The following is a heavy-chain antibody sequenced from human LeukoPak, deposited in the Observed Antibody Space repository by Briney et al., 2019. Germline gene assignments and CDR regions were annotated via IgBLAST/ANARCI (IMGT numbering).Heavy chain of an antibody. CDR3: ATTPGGSGWDGTFDY. CDR1: GYRFTSYW. CDR2: IYPGDYDT. J-gene: IGHJ4*02. D-gene: IGHD6-19*01. Sequence: GESLKISCKGSGYRFTSYWIGWVRQVPGKGVEWMGSIYPGDYDTRYSPSFQGQVSISADKSISTAYLQWGSLKASDTAMYYCATTPGGSGWDGTFDYWGQGTLVTVSS. V-gene: IGHV5-51*01.